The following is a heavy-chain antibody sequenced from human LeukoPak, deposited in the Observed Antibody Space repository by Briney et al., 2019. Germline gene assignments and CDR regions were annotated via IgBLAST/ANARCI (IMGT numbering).Heavy chain of an antibody. D-gene: IGHD4-23*01. Sequence: PSETLSLTCAVYGGSFSGYYWSWIRQPPGKGLEWIGEINHSGSTNYNPSLKSRVTISVDTSKNQFSLKLSSVTAADTAVYYCAKGDDYGGNSDNWGQGTLVTVSS. CDR3: AKGDDYGGNSDN. CDR1: GGSFSGYY. J-gene: IGHJ4*02. CDR2: INHSGST. V-gene: IGHV4-34*01.